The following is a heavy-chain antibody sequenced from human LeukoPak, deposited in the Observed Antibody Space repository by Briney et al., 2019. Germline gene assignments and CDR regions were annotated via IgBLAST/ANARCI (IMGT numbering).Heavy chain of an antibody. CDR3: ARQDCSGGSCYLDAFDS. Sequence: GESLKISCKGSGYSFTSYWIGWVRQMPGKGLEWMGIIYPGDSDTRYSPSFQGQVTISADKSISTAYLQWSSLKASDTAMYYCARQDCSGGSCYLDAFDSLGQGTMVTVSS. CDR2: IYPGDSDT. V-gene: IGHV5-51*01. CDR1: GYSFTSYW. J-gene: IGHJ3*02. D-gene: IGHD2-15*01.